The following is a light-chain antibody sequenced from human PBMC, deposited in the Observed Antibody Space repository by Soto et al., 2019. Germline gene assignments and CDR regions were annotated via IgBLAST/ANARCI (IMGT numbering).Light chain of an antibody. Sequence: QSALTQPASVSGSPGQSITISCTGTSSDVGGYNYVSWYQQHPGKAPKLMIYDVSNRPSGVSNRFSGSKSGNTASLTISGLQAEDEVDYYCSSYTSSSTSVVFGGGPKVTVL. CDR2: DVS. CDR3: SSYTSSSTSVV. V-gene: IGLV2-14*01. CDR1: SSDVGGYNY. J-gene: IGLJ2*01.